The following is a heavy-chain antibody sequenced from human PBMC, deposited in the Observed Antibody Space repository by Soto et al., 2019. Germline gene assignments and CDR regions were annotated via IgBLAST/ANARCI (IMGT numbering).Heavy chain of an antibody. CDR2: FHKSGSI. D-gene: IGHD4-17*01. V-gene: IGHV4-39*01. CDR3: ARQIRHYGDYADY. Sequence: PSVTLSLTCTVHNCSIHDTNAYWDLIRLSPGQGLEWIGSFHKSGSIYHNPPFKSRATISVDTSKNQFSLKVNSVTAADTAVYYCARQIRHYGDYADYWGQGTLVTVS. CDR1: NCSIHDTNAY. J-gene: IGHJ4*02.